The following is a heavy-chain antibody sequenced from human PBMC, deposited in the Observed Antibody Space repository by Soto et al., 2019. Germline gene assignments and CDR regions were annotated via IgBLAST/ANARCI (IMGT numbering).Heavy chain of an antibody. J-gene: IGHJ4*02. CDR2: IWYDGSNK. CDR1: GFTFSSYG. Sequence: QVQLVESGGGVVQPGRSLRLSCAASGFTFSSYGMHWVRQAPGKGLERVAVIWYDGSNKYYADSVKGRFTISRDNSKNTLYLQMHSVRAEDTAVYYCARDGAYSGSYYGPYYFDYWGQGTLVTVSS. V-gene: IGHV3-33*01. CDR3: ARDGAYSGSYYGPYYFDY. D-gene: IGHD1-26*01.